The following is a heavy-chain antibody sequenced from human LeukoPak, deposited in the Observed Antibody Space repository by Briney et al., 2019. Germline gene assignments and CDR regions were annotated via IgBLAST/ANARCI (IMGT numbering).Heavy chain of an antibody. Sequence: GGSLRLSCAASGFIFSNYALMWLRQSPGKGLEWVSAIRGSGGGTFYADSVKGRFTISGDNSKNTLYLQMNGLRAEDTAVYYCARDPNGDYIGAFDMWGRGTLVTVSS. J-gene: IGHJ3*02. V-gene: IGHV3-23*01. CDR1: GFIFSNYA. CDR2: IRGSGGGT. CDR3: ARDPNGDYIGAFDM. D-gene: IGHD4-17*01.